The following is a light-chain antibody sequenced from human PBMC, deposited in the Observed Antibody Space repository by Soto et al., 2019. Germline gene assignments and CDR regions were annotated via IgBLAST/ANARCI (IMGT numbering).Light chain of an antibody. CDR3: QQRSFRPPLT. CDR1: QSVSSS. V-gene: IGKV3-11*01. Sequence: EIVLTQSPATLSLSPGERAILSCRASQSVSSSLAWYQQKPGQAPRLLIYDASNRATGIPARFSGSGSGADFTLTISSLEPEDSAVYFCQQRSFRPPLTFGGGTKVEIK. J-gene: IGKJ4*01. CDR2: DAS.